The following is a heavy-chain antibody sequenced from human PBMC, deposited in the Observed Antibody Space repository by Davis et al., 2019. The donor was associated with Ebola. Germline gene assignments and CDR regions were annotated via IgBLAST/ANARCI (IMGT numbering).Heavy chain of an antibody. J-gene: IGHJ4*02. V-gene: IGHV1-69*04. CDR1: VGTFSSYA. CDR2: IIPILGIA. CDR3: ARDPGLRYFDY. D-gene: IGHD5-12*01. Sequence: SVKVSCKASVGTFSSYAISWVRQAPGQGLEWMGRIIPILGIANYAQKFQGRVTITADKSTSTAYMELSSLRSEDTAVYYCARDPGLRYFDYWGQGTLVTVSS.